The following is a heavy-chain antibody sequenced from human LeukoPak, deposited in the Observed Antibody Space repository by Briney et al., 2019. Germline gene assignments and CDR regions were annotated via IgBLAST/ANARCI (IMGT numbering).Heavy chain of an antibody. CDR1: GFTFSSYS. V-gene: IGHV3-48*04. CDR3: ARGTYGDYLTSHIYDY. D-gene: IGHD4-17*01. Sequence: GGSLRLSCAASGFTFSSYSMNWVRQAPGKGLEWVSYISSSSSTIYYADSVKGRFTISRDNAKNSLYLEMNSLRADDTAVYYCARGTYGDYLTSHIYDYWGQGTLVTVSS. J-gene: IGHJ4*02. CDR2: ISSSSSTI.